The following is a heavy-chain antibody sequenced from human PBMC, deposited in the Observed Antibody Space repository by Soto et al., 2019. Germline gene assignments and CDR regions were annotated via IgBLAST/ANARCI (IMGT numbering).Heavy chain of an antibody. Sequence: QVHLQESGPGLVKPSGTLSLTCGVSGGSISSINWWSWVRQTPGKGLEWIGEVYYSGSTNYNPSLTSRVTMSIDKSKNQFFLNLTSVTAADTAVYYCASTKYDSSAYYYWYLGLWGRGTLVTVSS. CDR2: VYYSGST. V-gene: IGHV4-4*02. J-gene: IGHJ2*01. CDR1: GGSISSINW. CDR3: ASTKYDSSAYYYWYLGL. D-gene: IGHD3-22*01.